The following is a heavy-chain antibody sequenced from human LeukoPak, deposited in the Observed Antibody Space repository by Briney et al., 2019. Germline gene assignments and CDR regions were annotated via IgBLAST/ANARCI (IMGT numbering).Heavy chain of an antibody. CDR2: IKQDGSEK. V-gene: IGHV3-7*01. CDR3: ARAGTTGTTRAFDI. D-gene: IGHD1-1*01. CDR1: GFTFSSYW. J-gene: IGHJ3*02. Sequence: GGSLRLSCAASGFTFSSYWMSWVRQAPGKGLEWVGNIKQDGSEKYYVDSVKGRFTISRDNAKNSLYLQMNSLRAEDTAVYYCARAGTTGTTRAFDIWGQGTMVTVSS.